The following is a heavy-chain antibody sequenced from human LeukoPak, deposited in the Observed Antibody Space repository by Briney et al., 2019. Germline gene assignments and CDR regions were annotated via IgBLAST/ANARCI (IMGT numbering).Heavy chain of an antibody. V-gene: IGHV5-51*01. J-gene: IGHJ6*03. CDR1: GYSFTSYW. CDR2: IYPGDSDT. D-gene: IGHD6-19*01. CDR3: ARAVAGAYYYYYMDV. Sequence: GESLKISCKGSGYSFTSYWIGWLRQLPGKGLEWMGIIYPGDSDTRYSPSFQGQVTISADKSISTAYLQWSSLKASDTAMYYCARAVAGAYYYYYMDVWGKGTTVTVSS.